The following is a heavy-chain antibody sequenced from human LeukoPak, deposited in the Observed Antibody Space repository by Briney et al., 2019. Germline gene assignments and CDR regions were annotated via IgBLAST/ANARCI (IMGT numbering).Heavy chain of an antibody. Sequence: APVKVSCKASGYTFTGYYMHWVRQAPGQGLEWMGWINPNSGGTNYAQKFQGRVTMTRDTSISTAYMELSRLRSDDTAVYYCARVGVAAAGYPFDYWGQGTLVTVSS. CDR1: GYTFTGYY. V-gene: IGHV1-2*02. D-gene: IGHD6-13*01. CDR2: INPNSGGT. J-gene: IGHJ4*02. CDR3: ARVGVAAAGYPFDY.